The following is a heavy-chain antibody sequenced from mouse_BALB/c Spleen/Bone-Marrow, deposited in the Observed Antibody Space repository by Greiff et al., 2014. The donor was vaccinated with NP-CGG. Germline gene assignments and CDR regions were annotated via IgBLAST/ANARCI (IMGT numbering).Heavy chain of an antibody. CDR2: ITGGGTT. Sequence: EVKLVESGGGLVKPGESLKFSCAASGITVSSHTMSWVRQTPEKRLEWVASITGGGTTYYPDSVKGRFTISRDNARNILYLQVSSLRSEDTAIYYCARHYGYVDAMDYWGQGTSVTVSS. CDR1: GITVSSHT. V-gene: IGHV5-6-5*01. J-gene: IGHJ4*01. CDR3: ARHYGYVDAMDY. D-gene: IGHD1-2*01.